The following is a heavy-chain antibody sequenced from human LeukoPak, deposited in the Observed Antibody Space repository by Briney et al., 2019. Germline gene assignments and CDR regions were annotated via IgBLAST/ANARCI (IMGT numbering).Heavy chain of an antibody. CDR1: GYTFTDYY. CDR2: INPYSGGT. Sequence: ASVKVSCKASGYTFTDYYMHWVRQAPGQGLEWMGWINPYSGGTNYAQKFQGRVTMTRDTSTGTAYMELSRLKSDDTAVYYCAREGLGDSSGYHHAFDIWGQGTMVTVSS. J-gene: IGHJ3*02. V-gene: IGHV1-2*02. D-gene: IGHD3-22*01. CDR3: AREGLGDSSGYHHAFDI.